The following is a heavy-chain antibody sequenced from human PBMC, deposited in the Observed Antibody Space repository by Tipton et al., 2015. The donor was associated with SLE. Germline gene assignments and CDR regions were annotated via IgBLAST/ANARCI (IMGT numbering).Heavy chain of an antibody. CDR2: IYISGSS. V-gene: IGHV4-38-2*01. CDR3: ASFRYCSSASCYHFDY. D-gene: IGHD2-2*01. Sequence: GLVKPSETLSLTCAVSGYSITSAHFWGWIRQPPGKGLEWIGSIYISGSSNYNPSLKSRVTISLDTSKNQVSLKLSFVTAADTAVYYCASFRYCSSASCYHFDYWGQGTLVTVSS. CDR1: GYSITSAHF. J-gene: IGHJ4*02.